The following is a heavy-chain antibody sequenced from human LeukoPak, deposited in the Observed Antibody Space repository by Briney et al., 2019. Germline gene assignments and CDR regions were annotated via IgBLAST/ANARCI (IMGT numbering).Heavy chain of an antibody. V-gene: IGHV3-23*01. CDR3: ARDPYNTILYRLAH. D-gene: IGHD3-10*01. Sequence: GGALRLSCAGSGFAFGTYAMSWGRQAPGMGLEWVSSISANGQATYYADAVEGRFTISRDNSKSTLYLQLNSLRAEDTAKYYCARDPYNTILYRLAHWGQGTLVTVSS. CDR1: GFAFGTYA. J-gene: IGHJ4*02. CDR2: ISANGQAT.